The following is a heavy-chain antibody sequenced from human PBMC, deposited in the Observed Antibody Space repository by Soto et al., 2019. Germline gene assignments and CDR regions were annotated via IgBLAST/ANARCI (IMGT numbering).Heavy chain of an antibody. Sequence: ASVKVSCKASGYTFTSYGISLVRQAPGQGLEWMGWISAYNGNTNYAQKLQGRVTMTTDTSTSTAYMELRSLRSDDTAVYYCATSWGYSSFSEFDYWGQGTLVTVSS. CDR1: GYTFTSYG. CDR3: ATSWGYSSFSEFDY. D-gene: IGHD6-6*01. V-gene: IGHV1-18*01. J-gene: IGHJ4*02. CDR2: ISAYNGNT.